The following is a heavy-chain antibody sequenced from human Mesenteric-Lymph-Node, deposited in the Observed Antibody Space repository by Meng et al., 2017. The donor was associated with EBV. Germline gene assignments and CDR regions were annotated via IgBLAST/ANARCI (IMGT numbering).Heavy chain of an antibody. CDR1: GDSIITRTYF. Sequence: QLQLQESGPGLVTPSETLSLTCTVSGDSIITRTYFWGWVRQPPGKGLEWIGNIYYTGNTWYNPSLKSRPTLSVDTSKNQFSLKLTSVTAADTAVYFCARAGYYGDPFDYWGQGTLVTVSS. D-gene: IGHD4-17*01. V-gene: IGHV4-39*07. CDR2: IYYTGNT. CDR3: ARAGYYGDPFDY. J-gene: IGHJ4*02.